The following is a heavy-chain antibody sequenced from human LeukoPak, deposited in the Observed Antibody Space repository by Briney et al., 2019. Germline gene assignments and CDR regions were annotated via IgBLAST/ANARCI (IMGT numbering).Heavy chain of an antibody. Sequence: GGSLRLSCAASGFTFSSYGMHWVRQAPGKGLVWVAFIRYDGSNKYYADSVKGRFTISRDNSKNTLYLQMNSLRAEDTAVYYCANPPLRGYSSSWYNFWGQGTLVTVSS. CDR3: ANPPLRGYSSSWYNF. D-gene: IGHD6-13*01. V-gene: IGHV3-30*02. CDR1: GFTFSSYG. J-gene: IGHJ4*02. CDR2: IRYDGSNK.